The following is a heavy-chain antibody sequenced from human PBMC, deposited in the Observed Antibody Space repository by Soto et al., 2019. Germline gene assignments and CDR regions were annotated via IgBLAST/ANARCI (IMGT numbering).Heavy chain of an antibody. D-gene: IGHD3-3*01. CDR1: GGSISSSNW. Sequence: QVQLQESGPGLVKPSGTLSLTCAVSGGSISSSNWWSWVRQPPGKGLEWIGEIYHSGSTNYNPSLKSRVTISVDKSKNQFSLKLSSVTAADTAVYYCARLGVVITTTTIWDYYYGMDGWGQGTTVTVSS. V-gene: IGHV4-4*02. CDR2: IYHSGST. CDR3: ARLGVVITTTTIWDYYYGMDG. J-gene: IGHJ6*02.